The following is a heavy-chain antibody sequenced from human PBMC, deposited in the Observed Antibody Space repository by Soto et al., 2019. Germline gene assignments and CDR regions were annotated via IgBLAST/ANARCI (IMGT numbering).Heavy chain of an antibody. CDR1: GYTFTSYG. CDR2: ISAYNGIT. Sequence: ASVKVSCKASGYTFTSYGISWVRQAPGQGLEWMGWISAYNGITDYAQKLQGRVTMTTDTSTSTAYMELRSLRSDDTAVYYCARDLDVDIVATIGYWGQGTLVTVSS. V-gene: IGHV1-18*01. CDR3: ARDLDVDIVATIGY. D-gene: IGHD5-12*01. J-gene: IGHJ4*02.